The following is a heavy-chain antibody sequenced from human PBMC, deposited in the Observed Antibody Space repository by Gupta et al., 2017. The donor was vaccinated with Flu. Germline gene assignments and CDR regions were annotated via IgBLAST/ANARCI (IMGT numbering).Heavy chain of an antibody. J-gene: IGHJ5*02. CDR3: AKGGWGRGCGVDCYMDP. CDR1: GFTISHFS. D-gene: IGHD2-21*02. CDR2: IGSDGTTA. Sequence: EVQLLESGGGLIRPGGSLRLSCAASGFTISHFSMSWVRQAPGKGLEWVSVIGSDGTTALYADSVRGRFTISRDSPKNTLYLQMDNLRAEDTAVYYCAKGGWGRGCGVDCYMDPWGQGTLVTVSS. V-gene: IGHV3-23*01.